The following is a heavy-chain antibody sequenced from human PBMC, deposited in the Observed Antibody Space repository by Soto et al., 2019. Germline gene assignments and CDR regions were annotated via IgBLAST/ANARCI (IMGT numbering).Heavy chain of an antibody. CDR3: ARVYYDSSGYYYVPYAFDI. V-gene: IGHV4-4*02. J-gene: IGHJ3*02. CDR1: GDSISSSNW. Sequence: PSETLSLTCAVSGDSISSSNWWSWVRQPPGKGLEWIGEIYHSGSTNYNQSLKSRVTISVDKSKNQFSLKLSSVTAADTAVYYCARVYYDSSGYYYVPYAFDIWGQGTMVTVSS. CDR2: IYHSGST. D-gene: IGHD3-22*01.